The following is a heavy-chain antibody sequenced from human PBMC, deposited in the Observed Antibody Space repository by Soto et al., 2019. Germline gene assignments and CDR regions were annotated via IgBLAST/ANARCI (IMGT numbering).Heavy chain of an antibody. Sequence: ASVKVSCKASGYTFINYALHWVRQAPGQRLEWMGWINAGNGNRRYSQKFQGRVAITTDTSASTAYMELSSLRAEDTAVYYCARHKRDLRFLEWSYYFDSWGQGTLVTVSS. CDR2: INAGNGNR. CDR3: ARHKRDLRFLEWSYYFDS. V-gene: IGHV1-3*01. J-gene: IGHJ4*02. D-gene: IGHD3-3*01. CDR1: GYTFINYA.